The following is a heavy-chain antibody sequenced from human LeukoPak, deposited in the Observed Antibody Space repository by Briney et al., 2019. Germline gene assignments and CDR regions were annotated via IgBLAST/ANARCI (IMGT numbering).Heavy chain of an antibody. CDR3: ARAPAGPAGFDY. Sequence: PSETLSLTCTVSGGSISSYYWSWIRQPPGKGLEWIGYIYYSGSTNYNSSLKSRVTISVDTSKNQFSLKMSSVTAADTAVYYCARAPAGPAGFDYWGQGTLVTVSS. CDR1: GGSISSYY. CDR2: IYYSGST. J-gene: IGHJ4*02. V-gene: IGHV4-59*01. D-gene: IGHD6-19*01.